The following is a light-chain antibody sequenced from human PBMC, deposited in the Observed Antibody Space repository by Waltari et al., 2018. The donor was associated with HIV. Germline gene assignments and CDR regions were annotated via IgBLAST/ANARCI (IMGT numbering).Light chain of an antibody. J-gene: IGKJ1*01. CDR1: QSVASKY. CDR3: QQHGTSPRT. Sequence: EIVLTQSTGTLSLSPGERATLSCRASQSVASKYFAWYQQKPGQAPRVVIFGASSRATGIPDRFSGSGSGTDFTLTISRLEPEDFAVYYCQQHGTSPRTFGQGTKVEIK. CDR2: GAS. V-gene: IGKV3-20*01.